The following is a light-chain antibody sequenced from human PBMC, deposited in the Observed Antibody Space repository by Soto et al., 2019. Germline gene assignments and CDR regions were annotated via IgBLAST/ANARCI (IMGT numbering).Light chain of an antibody. CDR1: QSVSSSY. CDR2: GAS. J-gene: IGKJ1*01. V-gene: IGKV3-20*01. CDR3: QQYGSSPQT. Sequence: EIVLTQSPGTLSLSPGERATLSCRASQSVSSSYLAWYQQKPGQAPRLLIYGASSRATGIPDRCSGSGSGTDFTLTISRLEPGDFAVYYCQQYGSSPQTFGQGTKVEIK.